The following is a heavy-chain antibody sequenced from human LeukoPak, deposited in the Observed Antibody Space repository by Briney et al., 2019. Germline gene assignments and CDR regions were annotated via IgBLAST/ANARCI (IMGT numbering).Heavy chain of an antibody. D-gene: IGHD3-10*01. CDR1: GYTFASYD. CDR2: MSPNSGNI. Sequence: ASVKVSCKASGYTFASYDINWVRQATGQGLEWMGWMSPNSGNIGYAQKFQGRITMTSHTPISTAYMELSSLRSEDTAVYYCARGYFGSGSQSPDYYYYMDVWGKGTTVTVSS. V-gene: IGHV1-8*01. J-gene: IGHJ6*03. CDR3: ARGYFGSGSQSPDYYYYMDV.